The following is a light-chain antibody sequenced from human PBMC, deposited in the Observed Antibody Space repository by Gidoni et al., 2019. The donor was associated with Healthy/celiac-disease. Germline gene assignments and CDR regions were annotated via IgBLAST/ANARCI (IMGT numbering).Light chain of an antibody. CDR1: QSVSSY. CDR3: QQRSNWHT. V-gene: IGKV3-11*01. Sequence: EIVLTQSPATLSLSPGERATLSCRASQSVSSYVAWYQQKPGQAPRLLIYDASNRATGIPARFSGSGSGTDFTLTISSLEPEDFAVYYCQQRSNWHTFXGXTKVXIK. CDR2: DAS. J-gene: IGKJ4*01.